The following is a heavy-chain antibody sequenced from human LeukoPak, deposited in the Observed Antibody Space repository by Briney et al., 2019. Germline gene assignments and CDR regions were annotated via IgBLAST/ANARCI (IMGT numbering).Heavy chain of an antibody. CDR1: GGSFSGYY. Sequence: SETLSLTCAVYGGSFSGYYWSWIRQPPGEGLEWIGEINHSGSTNYNPSLKSRVTISVDTSKNQFSLKLSSVTAADTAVYYCARSSVYYYDSSGYYVFDYWGQGTLVTVSS. V-gene: IGHV4-34*01. CDR3: ARSSVYYYDSSGYYVFDY. CDR2: INHSGST. D-gene: IGHD3-22*01. J-gene: IGHJ4*02.